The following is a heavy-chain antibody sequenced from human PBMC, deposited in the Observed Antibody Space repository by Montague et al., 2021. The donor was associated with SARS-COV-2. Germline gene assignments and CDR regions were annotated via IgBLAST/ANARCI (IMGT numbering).Heavy chain of an antibody. CDR3: ARNPTVTVMAATISWYFDL. CDR2: VFASGSGT. J-gene: IGHJ2*01. CDR1: GFTFSGYA. Sequence: SLRLSCAASGFTFSGYAMSWVRQAPGKGLEWVSSVFASGSGTYYADSVKGRFTISRDNSKSTLFLQMNSLRAEDTAIYYCARNPTVTVMAATISWYFDLWGRGTLVTASS. V-gene: IGHV3-23*03. D-gene: IGHD5-24*01.